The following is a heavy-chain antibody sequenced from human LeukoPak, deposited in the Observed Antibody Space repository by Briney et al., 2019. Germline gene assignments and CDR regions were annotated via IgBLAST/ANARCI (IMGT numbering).Heavy chain of an antibody. V-gene: IGHV3-53*01. J-gene: IGHJ4*02. D-gene: IGHD3-22*01. CDR1: GLTVSSNY. CDR2: IYSSGST. Sequence: PGGSLRLSCAASGLTVSSNYMSWVRQAPGKGLEWVSLIYSSGSTYYADSVKGRFTISRDNSKNTLYLQMNSLRAEDTAVYYCAKDPRYDSSGYYYYYWGQGTLVTVSS. CDR3: AKDPRYDSSGYYYYY.